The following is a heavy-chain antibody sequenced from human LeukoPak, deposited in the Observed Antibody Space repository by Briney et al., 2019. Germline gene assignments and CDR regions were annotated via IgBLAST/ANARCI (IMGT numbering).Heavy chain of an antibody. J-gene: IGHJ4*02. CDR1: GGSISSYY. Sequence: SETLSLTCTASGGSISSYYWSWIRQPPGKGLEWIGYIYYSDSGSTNYNPSLKSRVTISVDTSKNQFSLKLSSVTAADTAVYYCARGPPYIVVVTAIGFFDYWGQGTLVTVSS. D-gene: IGHD2-21*02. V-gene: IGHV4-59*12. CDR3: ARGPPYIVVVTAIGFFDY. CDR2: IYYSDSGST.